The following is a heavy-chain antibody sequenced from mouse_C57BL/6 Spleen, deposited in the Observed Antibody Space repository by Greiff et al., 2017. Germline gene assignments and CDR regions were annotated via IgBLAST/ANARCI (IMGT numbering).Heavy chain of an antibody. J-gene: IGHJ4*01. CDR1: GYAFSSSW. V-gene: IGHV1-82*01. Sequence: VQLQQSGPELVKPGASVKISCKASGYAFSSSWMNWVKQRPGKGLEWIGRIYPGDGDTNYNGKFKGKATLTADKSSSTAYMQLSSLTSEDSAVYYCAREASEGSAMDYWGQGTSVTVSS. CDR3: AREASEGSAMDY. CDR2: IYPGDGDT.